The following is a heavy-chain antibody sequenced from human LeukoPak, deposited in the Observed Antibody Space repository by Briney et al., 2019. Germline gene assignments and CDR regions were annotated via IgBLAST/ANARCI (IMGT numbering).Heavy chain of an antibody. V-gene: IGHV1-69*05. J-gene: IGHJ4*02. CDR2: IIPIFGTA. Sequence: ASVKVSCRASGGTFSSYAISWVRQAPGQGREWMGGIIPIFGTANYAQKFQGRVTITTDESTSTAYMELSSLRSEDTAVYYCASLGHYDSSGYYFDYWGQGTLVTVSS. D-gene: IGHD3-22*01. CDR1: GGTFSSYA. CDR3: ASLGHYDSSGYYFDY.